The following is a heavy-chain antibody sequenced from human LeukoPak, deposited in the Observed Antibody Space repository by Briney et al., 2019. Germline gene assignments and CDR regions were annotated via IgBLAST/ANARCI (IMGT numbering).Heavy chain of an antibody. J-gene: IGHJ4*02. D-gene: IGHD2-15*01. CDR2: INQESTET. Sequence: GGSLRLSCAASGFRFTGFWMSWVRQAPGKGPEWVANINQESTETYYMDSVRGRFTISRDNAKNSLSLQMNSLRVEDTAVYYCAREVDRSFGYWGQGNLVTVSS. CDR1: GFRFTGFW. V-gene: IGHV3-7*01. CDR3: AREVDRSFGY.